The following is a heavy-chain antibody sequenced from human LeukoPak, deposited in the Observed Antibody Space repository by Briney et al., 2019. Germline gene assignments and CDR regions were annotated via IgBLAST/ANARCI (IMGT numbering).Heavy chain of an antibody. CDR3: ARGNVDTAMAHYFDY. D-gene: IGHD5-18*01. Sequence: PGGSLRLSCATSGFTFSSYGMHWVRQAPGKGLEWVAVIWYDGSNIYYADSVKGRFTISRDNSKNTLYLQMNSLRAEDTAVYYCARGNVDTAMAHYFDYWGQGTLVTVSS. V-gene: IGHV3-33*01. CDR2: IWYDGSNI. CDR1: GFTFSSYG. J-gene: IGHJ4*02.